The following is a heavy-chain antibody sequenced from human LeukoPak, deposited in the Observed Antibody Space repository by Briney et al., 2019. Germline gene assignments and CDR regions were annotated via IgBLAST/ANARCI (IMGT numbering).Heavy chain of an antibody. Sequence: SETLSLTCTVSGGSISSGGYYWSWIRQHPGKGLEWIGYIYYSGSTYYNPSLKSRVTISVDTSKNQFSLKLSSVTAADTAVYYCARAYYSGSGNYYIYFDFWGQGTLVTVSS. V-gene: IGHV4-31*03. CDR3: ARAYYSGSGNYYIYFDF. D-gene: IGHD3-10*01. J-gene: IGHJ4*02. CDR1: GGSISSGGYY. CDR2: IYYSGST.